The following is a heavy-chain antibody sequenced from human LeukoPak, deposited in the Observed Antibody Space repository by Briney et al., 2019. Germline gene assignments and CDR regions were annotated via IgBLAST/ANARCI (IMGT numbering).Heavy chain of an antibody. CDR3: ARGGGRDSGRENDY. CDR2: VSGYNHNT. CDR1: GYTFTSYA. J-gene: IGHJ4*02. Sequence: ASVKVSCKASGYTFTSYAMNWVRQAPGQGLEWVGWVSGYNHNTNYAHKLQGRVTMTTDTSTSTAYMELRSLTSDDTAMYYCARGGGRDSGRENDYWGQGTLVTVSS. D-gene: IGHD1-26*01. V-gene: IGHV1-18*01.